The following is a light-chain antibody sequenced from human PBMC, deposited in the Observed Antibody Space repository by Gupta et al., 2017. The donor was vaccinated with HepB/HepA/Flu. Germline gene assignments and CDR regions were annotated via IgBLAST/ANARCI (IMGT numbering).Light chain of an antibody. Sequence: DIVMTQSPDSLALSLGERATINCKSSQSVLYSSNNKNYLAWYQQKPGQPPKLLIYWASTRESGVPDRFSGSGSGTDFTLTISSLQAEDVAVYYCQQYNNTPRTFGQGTKVEIK. CDR2: WAS. V-gene: IGKV4-1*01. CDR1: QSVLYSSNNKNY. J-gene: IGKJ1*01. CDR3: QQYNNTPRT.